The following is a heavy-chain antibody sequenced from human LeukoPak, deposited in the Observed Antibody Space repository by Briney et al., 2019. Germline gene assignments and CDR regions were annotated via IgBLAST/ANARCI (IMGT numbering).Heavy chain of an antibody. Sequence: GGSLRLSCAASGFTFSSYGMHWVRQAPGKGLEWVAVIWYDGSNKYYADSVKGRFTISRDSSKNTLYLQMNSLRAEDTAVYYCAREGLYYDFWSGYYYFDYWGQGTLVTVSS. CDR3: AREGLYYDFWSGYYYFDY. V-gene: IGHV3-33*01. J-gene: IGHJ4*02. D-gene: IGHD3-3*01. CDR2: IWYDGSNK. CDR1: GFTFSSYG.